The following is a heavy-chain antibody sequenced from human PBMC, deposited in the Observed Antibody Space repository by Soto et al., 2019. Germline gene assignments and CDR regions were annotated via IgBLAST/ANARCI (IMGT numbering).Heavy chain of an antibody. J-gene: IGHJ5*02. CDR1: GGSISSSSYY. V-gene: IGHV4-39*07. CDR2: IYYSGST. D-gene: IGHD5-18*01. Sequence: PSETLSLTCTVSGGSISSSSYYWGWIRQPPGKGLEWIGSIYYSGSTYYNPSLKSRVTISVDTSKNQFSLKLSSVTAADTAVYYCARLVWSYGTWFDPWGQGTLVTV. CDR3: ARLVWSYGTWFDP.